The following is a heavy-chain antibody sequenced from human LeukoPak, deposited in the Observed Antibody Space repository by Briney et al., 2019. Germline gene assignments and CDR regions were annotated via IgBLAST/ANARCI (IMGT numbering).Heavy chain of an antibody. CDR1: GGSISSSSYY. CDR3: ARDRGYSSSGAFDI. Sequence: AETLSLTCTVSGGSISSSSYYWGWIRQPPGKGLEWIGSIYYSGSTYYNPSLKSRVTISVDTSKNQFSLKLSSVTAADTAVYYCARDRGYSSSGAFDIWGQGTMVTVSS. CDR2: IYYSGST. D-gene: IGHD6-13*01. J-gene: IGHJ3*02. V-gene: IGHV4-39*07.